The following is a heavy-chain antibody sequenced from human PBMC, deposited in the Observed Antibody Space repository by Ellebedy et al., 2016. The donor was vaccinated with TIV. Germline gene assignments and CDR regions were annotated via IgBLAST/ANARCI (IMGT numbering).Heavy chain of an antibody. CDR1: GFSFSSYS. CDR2: MSGSTITT. D-gene: IGHD7-27*01. CDR3: ARDMAWGNERVIDAFDI. J-gene: IGHJ3*02. V-gene: IGHV3-48*04. Sequence: GGSLRLSCAASGFSFSSYSMNWVRQAPGKGLEWVSYMSGSTITTYYADSVKGRFTISSDNAKNSLYLQMNSLRAEDTAVYYCARDMAWGNERVIDAFDIWGQGTMVTVS.